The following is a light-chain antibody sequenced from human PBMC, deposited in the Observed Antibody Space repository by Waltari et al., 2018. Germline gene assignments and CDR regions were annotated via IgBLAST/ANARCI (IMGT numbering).Light chain of an antibody. Sequence: QSVLTQPPSVSGDPGQRVTISCTGRSSNIGGGYDVHWYQQLPGTAPKLLIYGNNNRPSGVPDRFSGSKSGTSASLAITGLQAEDEADYYCQSYASSLSGSVFGGGTKLTVL. J-gene: IGLJ2*01. CDR2: GNN. V-gene: IGLV1-40*01. CDR3: QSYASSLSGSV. CDR1: SSNIGGGYD.